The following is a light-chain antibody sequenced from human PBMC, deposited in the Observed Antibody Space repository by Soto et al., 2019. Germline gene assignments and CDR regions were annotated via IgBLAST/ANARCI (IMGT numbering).Light chain of an antibody. CDR2: GNT. J-gene: IGLJ2*01. CDR1: SSNIGAGYD. CDR3: LSFDSSLSVV. Sequence: SVLTQPPSVSGAPGQRVTISCTGSSSNIGAGYDVHWYQQLPGRGPKLLIYGNTNRPSGVPDRFSGSKSGTSASLAITGLQAEDEADYYCLSFDSSLSVVFGGGTQLTVL. V-gene: IGLV1-40*01.